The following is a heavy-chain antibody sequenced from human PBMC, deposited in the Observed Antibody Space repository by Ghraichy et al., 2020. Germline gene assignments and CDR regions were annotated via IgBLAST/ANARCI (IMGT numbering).Heavy chain of an antibody. V-gene: IGHV3-53*01. D-gene: IGHD5-18*01. CDR3: ASCGYSYGQNFDY. CDR1: GFTVSSNY. J-gene: IGHJ4*02. CDR2: IYSGGST. Sequence: GGSLRLSCAASGFTVSSNYMSWVRQAPGKGLEWVSVIYSGGSTYYADSVKGRFTISRDNSKNTLYLQMNSLRAEDTAVYYCASCGYSYGQNFDYWGQGTLVTVSS.